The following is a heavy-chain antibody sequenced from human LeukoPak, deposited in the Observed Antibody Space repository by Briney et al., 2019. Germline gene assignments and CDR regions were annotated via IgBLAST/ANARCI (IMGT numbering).Heavy chain of an antibody. V-gene: IGHV4-59*01. CDR1: GGSISSYY. CDR2: IYYSGST. D-gene: IGHD1-7*01. CDR3: ARGTGTTWLDY. J-gene: IGHJ4*02. Sequence: SETLSLTCTVSGGSISSYYWSWIRQPPGTGLEWIGYIYYSGSTNYNPSLKSRVTISADTSKNQFSLKLSSVTAADTAVYYCARGTGTTWLDYWGQGTLVTVSS.